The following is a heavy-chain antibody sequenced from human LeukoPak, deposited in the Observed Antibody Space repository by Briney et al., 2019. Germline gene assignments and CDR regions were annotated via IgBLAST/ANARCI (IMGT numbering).Heavy chain of an antibody. D-gene: IGHD2-21*02. CDR3: TKVRLSNLYYYYGMDV. J-gene: IGHJ6*02. CDR2: ISSSGGTT. V-gene: IGHV3-23*01. Sequence: GGSLRLSCAASGFTFTNYAMNWVRQAPGKGLEWPSAISSSGGTTCYADSVKGRFTISRDNSRNTLYLQMNSLRVADTAVYFCTKVRLSNLYYYYGMDVWGQGTTVTVSS. CDR1: GFTFTNYA.